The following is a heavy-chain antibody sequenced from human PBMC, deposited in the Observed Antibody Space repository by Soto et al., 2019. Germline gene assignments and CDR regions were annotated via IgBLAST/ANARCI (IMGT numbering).Heavy chain of an antibody. CDR2: IYHSGST. Sequence: XATLALTSAVSGYCISSGYDWGWIRQPPGKGLEWIGSIYHSGSTYYNPSLKSRVTISVDTSKNQFSLKLSSVTAADTAVYYCARDGDYYDSSGGIYYYYGMDVWGQGTTVTVSS. V-gene: IGHV4-38-2*02. CDR1: GYCISSGYD. J-gene: IGHJ6*02. CDR3: ARDGDYYDSSGGIYYYYGMDV. D-gene: IGHD3-22*01.